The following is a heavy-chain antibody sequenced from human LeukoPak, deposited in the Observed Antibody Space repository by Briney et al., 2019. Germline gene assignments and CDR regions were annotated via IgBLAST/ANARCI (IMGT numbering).Heavy chain of an antibody. CDR2: ISANGGTT. CDR3: AKRQGSTAEGIWYVDY. Sequence: GGSLRLSCGASGFLLTAYAMSWVRQALGKGLEWVSTISANGGTTYYADSVKGRFTISRDNSKKTIYLQMSSLRVEDTAVYYCAKRQGSTAEGIWYVDYWGRGTLVTVSS. D-gene: IGHD2-2*01. V-gene: IGHV3-23*01. J-gene: IGHJ2*01. CDR1: GFLLTAYA.